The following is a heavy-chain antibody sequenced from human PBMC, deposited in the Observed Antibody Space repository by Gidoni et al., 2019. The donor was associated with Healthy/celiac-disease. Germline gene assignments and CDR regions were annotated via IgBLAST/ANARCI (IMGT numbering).Heavy chain of an antibody. CDR1: GYTLTELS. J-gene: IGHJ6*02. D-gene: IGHD6-6*01. CDR3: ATDTPEYSSSGYYYGMDV. V-gene: IGHV1-24*01. CDR2: FDPEDGET. Sequence: QVQLVQSGAEVKKPGASVKVSCKVSGYTLTELSMHWVRQAPGKGLEWMGGFDPEDGETIYEQKFQGRVTMTEDTSTDTAYMELSSLRSEDTAVYYCATDTPEYSSSGYYYGMDVWGQGTTVTVSS.